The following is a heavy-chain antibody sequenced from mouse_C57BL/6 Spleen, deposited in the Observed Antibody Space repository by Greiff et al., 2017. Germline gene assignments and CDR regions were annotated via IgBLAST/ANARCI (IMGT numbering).Heavy chain of an antibody. CDR3: ARTSYGSSSNWYFDV. D-gene: IGHD1-1*01. V-gene: IGHV2-2*01. Sequence: QVQLKESGPGLVQPSQCLSITCTASGFSFTSYGVHWVRQSPGKGLEWLGVIWSGGSTDYNAAFISRLSISKDNAKCHVFFKMNSLQADDAAIYYCARTSYGSSSNWYFDVWGTGTTVTVSS. J-gene: IGHJ1*03. CDR2: IWSGGST. CDR1: GFSFTSYG.